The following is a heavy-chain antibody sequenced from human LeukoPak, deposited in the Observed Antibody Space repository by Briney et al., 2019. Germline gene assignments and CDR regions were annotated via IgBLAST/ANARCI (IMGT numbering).Heavy chain of an antibody. Sequence: ASVTVSCKASGYTFTGYYMHWVRQAPGQGLEWMGWINPNSGGTNYAQKFQGRVTMTRDTSISTTYMELSRLRSDDTAVYYCARDNHNTGYDILTGFSAFDIWGQGTMVTVSS. V-gene: IGHV1-2*02. D-gene: IGHD3-9*01. J-gene: IGHJ3*02. CDR1: GYTFTGYY. CDR2: INPNSGGT. CDR3: ARDNHNTGYDILTGFSAFDI.